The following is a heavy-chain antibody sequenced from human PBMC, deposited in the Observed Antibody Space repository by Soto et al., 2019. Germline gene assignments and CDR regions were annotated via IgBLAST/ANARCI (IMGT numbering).Heavy chain of an antibody. Sequence: GGSLRLSCAASGFTFSSYAMSCVRQAPGKGLEWVSAISGSGGITYYADSVKGRFTISRDNSKNTLYMQMNSLRAEDTAVYYCAKRGYGGNSRSVFEYSGQGTMVTVSS. J-gene: IGHJ4*02. CDR3: AKRGYGGNSRSVFEY. D-gene: IGHD2-21*02. CDR2: ISGSGGIT. CDR1: GFTFSSYA. V-gene: IGHV3-23*01.